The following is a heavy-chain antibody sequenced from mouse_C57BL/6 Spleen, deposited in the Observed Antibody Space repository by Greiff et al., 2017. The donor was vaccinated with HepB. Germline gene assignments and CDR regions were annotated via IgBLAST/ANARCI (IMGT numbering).Heavy chain of an antibody. J-gene: IGHJ4*01. CDR1: GYAFSSYW. Sequence: QVQLKESGAELVKPGASVKISCKASGYAFSSYWMNWVKQRPGKGLEWIGQIYPGDGDTNYNGKFKGKATLTADKSSSTAYMQLSSLTSEDSAVYFCAIGSSHYYAMDYWGQGTSVTVSS. V-gene: IGHV1-80*01. D-gene: IGHD1-1*01. CDR3: AIGSSHYYAMDY. CDR2: IYPGDGDT.